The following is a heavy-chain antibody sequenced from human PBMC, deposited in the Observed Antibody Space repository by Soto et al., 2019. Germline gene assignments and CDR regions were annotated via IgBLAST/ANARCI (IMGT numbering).Heavy chain of an antibody. Sequence: VGSLRLSCAASGFTFSKAWLSWVRQAPGKGLEWVGRIKSKTDGGTTDYAAPVKGRFTISRDDSKNTLYLQMNSLKTEDTAVYYCLAAAEYFQHWGQGTLVTVSS. CDR3: LAAAEYFQH. CDR1: GFTFSKAW. V-gene: IGHV3-15*01. D-gene: IGHD6-13*01. J-gene: IGHJ1*01. CDR2: IKSKTDGGTT.